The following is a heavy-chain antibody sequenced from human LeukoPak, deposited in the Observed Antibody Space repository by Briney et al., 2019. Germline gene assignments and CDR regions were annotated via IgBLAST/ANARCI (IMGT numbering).Heavy chain of an antibody. CDR1: RFTFSSYA. CDR2: ISWSGGST. J-gene: IGHJ4*02. D-gene: IGHD2-2*02. V-gene: IGHV3-23*01. Sequence: GGSLRLSCAASRFTFSSYAMSWVRQAPGQGLEWVSGISWSGGSTDSADSVKGRFTISRANSKNTTYLQMSSLRAEDTAIYYCAKETQAGYTSVWAKWGQGT. CDR3: AKETQAGYTSVWAK.